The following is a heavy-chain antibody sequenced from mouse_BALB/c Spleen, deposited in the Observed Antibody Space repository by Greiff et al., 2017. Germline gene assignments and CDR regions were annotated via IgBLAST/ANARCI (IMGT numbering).Heavy chain of an antibody. CDR2: ISSGGSYT. J-gene: IGHJ1*01. V-gene: IGHV5-9-4*01. Sequence: EVKLMESGGGLVKPGGSLKLSCAASGFTFSSYAMSWVRQSPEKRLEWVAEISSGGSYTYYPDTVTGRFTISRDNAKNTLYLEMSSLRSEDTAMYYCARVLLRSYWYFDVWGAGTTVTVSS. CDR1: GFTFSSYA. D-gene: IGHD1-1*01. CDR3: ARVLLRSYWYFDV.